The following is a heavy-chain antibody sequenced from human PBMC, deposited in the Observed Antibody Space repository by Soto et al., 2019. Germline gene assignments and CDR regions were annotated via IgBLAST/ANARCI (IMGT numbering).Heavy chain of an antibody. Sequence: EVQLVESGGGLVQPGGSLRLSCAASGFTFSSYSMNWVRQAPGKGLEWVSYISSSSSTIYYADSVKGRFTISRDNAKNSLYLQMNSMGAEDTAVYYCARDRPGYSYGLDYWGQGTLVTVSS. CDR1: GFTFSSYS. V-gene: IGHV3-48*01. CDR2: ISSSSSTI. CDR3: ARDRPGYSYGLDY. J-gene: IGHJ4*02. D-gene: IGHD5-18*01.